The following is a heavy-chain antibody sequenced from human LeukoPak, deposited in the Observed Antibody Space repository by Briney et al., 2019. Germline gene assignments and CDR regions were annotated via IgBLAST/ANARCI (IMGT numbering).Heavy chain of an antibody. V-gene: IGHV1-2*02. D-gene: IGHD6-19*01. CDR3: ASNRRTVAGTLVNYFDY. Sequence: ASVKVSCKASGYTFTGYYMHWVRQAPGQGLEWMGWISPNSGGTNYAQKFQGRVTITTDESTSTAYMELSSLRSEDTAVYYCASNRRTVAGTLVNYFDYWGQGTLVTVSS. J-gene: IGHJ4*02. CDR2: ISPNSGGT. CDR1: GYTFTGYY.